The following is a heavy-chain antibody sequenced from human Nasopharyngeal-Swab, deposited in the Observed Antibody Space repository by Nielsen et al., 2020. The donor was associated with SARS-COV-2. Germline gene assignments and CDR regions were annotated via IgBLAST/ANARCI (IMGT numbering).Heavy chain of an antibody. CDR1: GFPFYNYW. V-gene: IGHV3-7*03. CDR2: IKQDGSEK. CDR3: ARGSRDGYNQLLGPFDT. J-gene: IGHJ4*02. D-gene: IGHD5-24*01. Sequence: GESLKISCEASGFPFYNYWMTWVRQAPGKGLEWVANIKQDGSEKYYVASAKGRFTISRDNAKNSLFLQMDSLRVEDTALYYCARGSRDGYNQLLGPFDTWGQGTLVTVSS.